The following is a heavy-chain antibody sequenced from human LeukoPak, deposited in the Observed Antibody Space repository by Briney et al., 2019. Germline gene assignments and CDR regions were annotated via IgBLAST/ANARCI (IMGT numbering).Heavy chain of an antibody. Sequence: SETLSLTCTVSGDSITSGGYYWCWVRQPPGKGLEWIGCMFQSGSTFYSPSLKSQVTMSVDKSQNQFSLKLSSVTAADTAVYYCARGDLGGIDYWGQGTLVTVSS. CDR3: ARGDLGGIDY. J-gene: IGHJ4*02. D-gene: IGHD1-26*01. V-gene: IGHV4-30-2*01. CDR2: MFQSGST. CDR1: GDSITSGGYY.